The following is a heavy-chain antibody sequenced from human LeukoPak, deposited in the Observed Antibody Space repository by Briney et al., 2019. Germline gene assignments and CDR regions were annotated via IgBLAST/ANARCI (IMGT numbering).Heavy chain of an antibody. J-gene: IGHJ4*02. CDR1: GGSISSQY. CDR2: IYYSGST. Sequence: PSETLSLACTVSGGSISSQYWSWIRQPPGKGLEWIGYIYYSGSTHYNPSLKSRVTISVDTSKNQFSLKLSSLTAADTAVYYCARATNYYDSSGYYPRPHFDYWGRGTLVTVSS. CDR3: ARATNYYDSSGYYPRPHFDY. V-gene: IGHV4-59*11. D-gene: IGHD3-22*01.